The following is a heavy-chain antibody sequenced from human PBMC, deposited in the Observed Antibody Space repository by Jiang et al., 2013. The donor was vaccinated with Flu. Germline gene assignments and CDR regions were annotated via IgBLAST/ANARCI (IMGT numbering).Heavy chain of an antibody. J-gene: IGHJ5*02. CDR3: ARGGYDILTGYYAVRGFDP. V-gene: IGHV4-59*01. CDR2: IYYDGST. Sequence: LLKPSETLSLTCSVSGDSISSYYWSWIRQPPGKGLELIGYIYYDGSTDYNPSLNSRVIISVDTSKNQFSLKLRSVTAADTAVYYCARGGYDILTGYYAVRGFDPWGQGTLVTVSS. D-gene: IGHD3-9*01. CDR1: GDSISSYY.